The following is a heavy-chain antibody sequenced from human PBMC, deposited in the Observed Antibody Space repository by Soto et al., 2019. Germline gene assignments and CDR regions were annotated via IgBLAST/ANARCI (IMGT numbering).Heavy chain of an antibody. V-gene: IGHV4-39*01. D-gene: IGHD3-3*01. CDR1: GGSISSSSYY. CDR2: IYYSGST. CDR3: ATWTYYDFWSGYLTPAGYFDY. J-gene: IGHJ4*02. Sequence: ETLSLTCTVSGGSISSSSYYWGWIRQPPGKGLEWIGSIYYSGSTYYNPSLKSRVTISVDTSKNQFSLKLSSVTAADTAVYYCATWTYYDFWSGYLTPAGYFDYWGQGTLVTVSS.